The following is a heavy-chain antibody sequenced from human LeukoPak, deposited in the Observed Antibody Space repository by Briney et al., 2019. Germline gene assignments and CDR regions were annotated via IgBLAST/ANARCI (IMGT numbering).Heavy chain of an antibody. CDR1: GYTFTGYY. CDR2: INPNSGGT. Sequence: GASVKVSCKASGYTFTGYYMHWVRQAPGQGLEWMGWINPNSGGTNYAQKFQGRVTMTRDTSISTAHMELSRLRSDGTAVYYCARDLFGIVVVPAAMGYWGQGTLVTVSS. J-gene: IGHJ4*02. CDR3: ARDLFGIVVVPAAMGY. D-gene: IGHD2-2*01. V-gene: IGHV1-2*02.